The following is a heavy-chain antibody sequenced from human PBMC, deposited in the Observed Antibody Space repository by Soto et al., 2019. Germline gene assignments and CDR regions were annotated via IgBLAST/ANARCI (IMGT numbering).Heavy chain of an antibody. CDR3: ARDKAARHDAFDI. CDR1: GFTVSSNY. Sequence: GGSLRLSCAASGFTVSSNYMSWVRQAPGKGLEWVSVIYSGGSTYYADSVKGRFTISRDNSKNTLYLQMNSLRAEDTAVYYCARDKAARHDAFDIWGQGTMVTVSS. J-gene: IGHJ3*02. D-gene: IGHD6-6*01. CDR2: IYSGGST. V-gene: IGHV3-53*01.